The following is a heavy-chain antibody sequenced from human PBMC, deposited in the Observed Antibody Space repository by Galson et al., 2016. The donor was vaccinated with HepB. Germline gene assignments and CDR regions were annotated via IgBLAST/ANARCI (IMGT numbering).Heavy chain of an antibody. V-gene: IGHV4-4*02. CDR2: IFHSGRV. CDR3: ARQYWGGPSDY. Sequence: ETLSLTCAVSGVSISSSDWWSWVRQPPGQGLEWIGQIFHSGRVNYAPSLASRVTISIDTPNNHFPLRLTSVTAADTALYYCARQYWGGPSDYWGQGTLVTVSS. D-gene: IGHD2/OR15-2a*01. CDR1: GVSISSSDW. J-gene: IGHJ4*02.